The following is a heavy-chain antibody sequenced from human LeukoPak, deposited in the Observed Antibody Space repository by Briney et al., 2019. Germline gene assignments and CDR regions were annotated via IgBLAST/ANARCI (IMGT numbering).Heavy chain of an antibody. CDR2: MNPNSGNT. J-gene: IGHJ4*02. CDR1: GFTFSSYD. D-gene: IGHD2-15*01. V-gene: IGHV1-8*02. Sequence: TSVKLSCTASGFTFSSYDMNWVRQAPGQGLEWMAGMNPNSGNTGYAQKVKGRVTITRNTSKSTPYMQLSSLRSEDTAVYYCARGKGVAAILFDYWGQGTLVTVSS. CDR3: ARGKGVAAILFDY.